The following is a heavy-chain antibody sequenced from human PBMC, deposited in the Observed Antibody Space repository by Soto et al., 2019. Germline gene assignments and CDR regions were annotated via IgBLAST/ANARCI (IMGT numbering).Heavy chain of an antibody. V-gene: IGHV3-74*01. Sequence: EVQLVESGGGLVQPGGSLRLSCAASGFSLSDYWMHWVRQAPGEGLVWLSRITRDGSSTNYADSVKGRFTISRDNATNTLYLNVNSLRGEDTAVYYCARGANGYYYFDYWGQGTLVTVSS. J-gene: IGHJ4*02. CDR1: GFSLSDYW. D-gene: IGHD5-18*01. CDR2: ITRDGSST. CDR3: ARGANGYYYFDY.